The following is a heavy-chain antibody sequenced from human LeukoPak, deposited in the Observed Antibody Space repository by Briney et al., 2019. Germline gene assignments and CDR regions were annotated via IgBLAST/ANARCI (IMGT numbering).Heavy chain of an antibody. V-gene: IGHV1-2*02. D-gene: IGHD3-3*01. CDR3: ARADDFWSGYIDY. CDR1: GYTFTGYY. J-gene: IGHJ4*02. CDR2: INPNSGGT. Sequence: ASVKVSCKASGYTFTGYYMHWVRQAPGQGLEWMGWINPNSGGTNYAQKFQGRVTMTRDTSISTAYMELSRLRSDNTAVYYCARADDFWSGYIDYWGQGTLVTVSS.